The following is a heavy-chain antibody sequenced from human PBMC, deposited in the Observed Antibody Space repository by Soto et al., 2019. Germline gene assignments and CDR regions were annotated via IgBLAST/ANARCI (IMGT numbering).Heavy chain of an antibody. Sequence: SVKVSCKASGCTYRNYAVNCVLQAPGQGLEWMGGIIPISGTTNYAQKFQGRVTITADESTSTAYMELRRLRSEDTAVYFCARDEGDDSSGYYDVNYWGQGTLVTVSS. D-gene: IGHD3-22*01. CDR2: IIPISGTT. CDR3: ARDEGDDSSGYYDVNY. CDR1: GCTYRNYA. V-gene: IGHV1-69*01. J-gene: IGHJ4*02.